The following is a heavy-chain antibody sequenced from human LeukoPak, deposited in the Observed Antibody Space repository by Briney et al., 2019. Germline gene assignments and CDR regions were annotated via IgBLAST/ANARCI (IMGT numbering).Heavy chain of an antibody. V-gene: IGHV1-69*04. CDR3: ARHTPYGSGSYPEDY. CDR2: IIPILGIA. J-gene: IGHJ4*02. Sequence: GASVKVSCKASGGTFSSHAISWVRQAPGQGLEWMGRIIPILGIANYAQKLQGRVTITADKSTSTASMELISLRSEDTAVYYCARHTPYGSGSYPEDYWGQGTLVTVSS. CDR1: GGTFSSHA. D-gene: IGHD3-10*01.